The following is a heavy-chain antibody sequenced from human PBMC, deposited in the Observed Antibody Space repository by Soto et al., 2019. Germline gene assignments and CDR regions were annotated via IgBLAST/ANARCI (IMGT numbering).Heavy chain of an antibody. Sequence: EVPLVESGGGLVQPGGSLRLSCAASGFTFSSYAMHWVRQAPGKGLEYVSAISSNGGTTYYANSVKGRFTISRDNSKNTLYLQMGSLRAEDMAVYYCARAEYCSGGSCYPTAWFDPWGQGTLVTVSS. V-gene: IGHV3-64*01. D-gene: IGHD2-15*01. CDR1: GFTFSSYA. J-gene: IGHJ5*02. CDR2: ISSNGGTT. CDR3: ARAEYCSGGSCYPTAWFDP.